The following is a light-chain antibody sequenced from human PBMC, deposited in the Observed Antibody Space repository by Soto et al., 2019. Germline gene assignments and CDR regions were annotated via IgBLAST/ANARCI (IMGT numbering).Light chain of an antibody. CDR1: QSVSISY. V-gene: IGKV3-20*01. CDR3: QQYGSSPLT. CDR2: RAS. Sequence: EIVLTQSPGTLSLSPGERATLSCRASQSVSISYLAWYQQKPGQAPKVLIYRASSRATGIPDRFSGSGSGTDFTLTISRLEPEDFAVYYCQQYGSSPLTFGGGTKVDIK. J-gene: IGKJ4*01.